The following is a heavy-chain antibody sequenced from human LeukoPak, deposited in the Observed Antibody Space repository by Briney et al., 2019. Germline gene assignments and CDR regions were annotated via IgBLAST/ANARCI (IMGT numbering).Heavy chain of an antibody. J-gene: IGHJ4*02. CDR3: ARDESGGYYVY. D-gene: IGHD4-23*01. CDR2: IKQDGSMT. Sequence: PGGSLSLSCAVSGFTFSNYWMSWVHQAPGRGLEWVANIKQDGSMTQYADSVRGRFTISRDNAKSSVYLQMSSLKAEDSAIYYCARDESGGYYVYWGQGTLVTVSS. V-gene: IGHV3-7*01. CDR1: GFTFSNYW.